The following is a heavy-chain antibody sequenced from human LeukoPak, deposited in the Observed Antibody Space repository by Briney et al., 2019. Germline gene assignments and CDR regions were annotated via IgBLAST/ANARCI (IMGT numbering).Heavy chain of an antibody. CDR2: IYYSGST. Sequence: SETLSLTCTVSGGSISSSSYYWGWIRQPPGKGLEWIGSIYYSGSTYYNPSLKSRVTISVDTSKNQFSLKLSSVTAADTAVYYCARVPYSSGWSGWYYFDYWGQGTLVTVSS. J-gene: IGHJ4*02. CDR1: GGSISSSSYY. D-gene: IGHD6-19*01. CDR3: ARVPYSSGWSGWYYFDY. V-gene: IGHV4-39*01.